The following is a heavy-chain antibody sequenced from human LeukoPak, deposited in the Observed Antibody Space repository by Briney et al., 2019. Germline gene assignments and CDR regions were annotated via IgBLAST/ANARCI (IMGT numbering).Heavy chain of an antibody. D-gene: IGHD4-17*01. CDR3: ARAFSYGDYFDN. CDR1: GYTFTSYY. V-gene: IGHV1-46*01. CDR2: INPSGGST. Sequence: GASVKVSCKASGYTFTSYYMHWVRQAPGQGLEWMGMINPSGGSTSYAQRFQGRVTMTRDTSTSTVYMELSSLRSEDTAVYYCARAFSYGDYFDNWGQGTLVTVSS. J-gene: IGHJ4*02.